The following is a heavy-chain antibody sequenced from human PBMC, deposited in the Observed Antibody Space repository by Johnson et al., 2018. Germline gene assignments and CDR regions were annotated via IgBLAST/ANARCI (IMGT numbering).Heavy chain of an antibody. CDR2: ISYDGSNK. V-gene: IGHV3-30*18. D-gene: IGHD6-13*01. J-gene: IGHJ6*04. CDR1: GFTFSSYG. CDR3: AKDLWQLVKPYV. Sequence: QVQLVESGGGVVQPGRSLRLSCAASGFTFSSYGMHWVRQAPGKGLEWVAVISYDGSNKYYADSVKGRFTISRDNSKNTLYLQMNSLGAEDTAVYYCAKDLWQLVKPYVWGKGTTVTVSS.